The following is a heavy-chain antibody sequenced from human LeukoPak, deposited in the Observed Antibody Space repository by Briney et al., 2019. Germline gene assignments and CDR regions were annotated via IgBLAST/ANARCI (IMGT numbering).Heavy chain of an antibody. CDR2: ISPSGGIT. CDR3: AKSRHPYNWNDGAFFDY. Sequence: GGSLRLSCAASGFTFSSYEMNWVRQAPGKGLEWVSGISPSGGITYYTDSVKGRFTISRDNSKNTLYLQMNSLRPEGTTVYYCAKSRHPYNWNDGAFFDYWGQGTLVTVSS. V-gene: IGHV3-23*01. CDR1: GFTFSSYE. J-gene: IGHJ4*02. D-gene: IGHD1-20*01.